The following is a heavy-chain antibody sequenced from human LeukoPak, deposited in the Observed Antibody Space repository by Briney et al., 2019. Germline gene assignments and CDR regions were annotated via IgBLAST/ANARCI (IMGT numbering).Heavy chain of an antibody. J-gene: IGHJ4*02. CDR1: GFTFSSYG. CDR3: AKGSALWGYYLDN. Sequence: PGGSLRLSCAASGFTFSSYGMHWVRQAPGKWLEWVAFIRYDGSNKYYADSVKGRFTISRDNSKNTLYLQMNSLRAEDTAVYYCAKGSALWGYYLDNWGQGTLVTVSS. D-gene: IGHD7-27*01. CDR2: IRYDGSNK. V-gene: IGHV3-30*02.